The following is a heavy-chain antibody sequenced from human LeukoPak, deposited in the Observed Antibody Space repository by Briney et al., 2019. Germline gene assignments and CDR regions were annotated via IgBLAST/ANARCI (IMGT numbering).Heavy chain of an antibody. CDR1: GGSISSGGYS. CDR3: ARQVGATGWGWAFDI. Sequence: PSQTLSLTCAVSGGSISSGGYSWSWIRQPPGKGLEWIGYIYHSGSTYYNPSLKSRVTISVDRSKNQFSLKLSSVTAADTAVYYCARQVGATGWGWAFDIWGQGTMVTVSS. J-gene: IGHJ3*02. V-gene: IGHV4-30-2*01. CDR2: IYHSGST. D-gene: IGHD1-26*01.